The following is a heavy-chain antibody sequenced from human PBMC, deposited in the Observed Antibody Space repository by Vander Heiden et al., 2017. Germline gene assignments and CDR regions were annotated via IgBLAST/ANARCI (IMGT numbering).Heavy chain of an antibody. CDR3: ARNNIVLLVYALYYDYGLDL. CDR1: DGSFSDYY. D-gene: IGHD3-16*02. V-gene: IGHV4-34*01. Sequence: QVQLHQWGAGLLQPSETLSLTCALYDGSFSDYYWSWTRQAPGKGLEWIGEINHSGRTHYNPSLQSRASLSIDTSKNHFSLNLTSVTAADTGTYYCARNNIVLLVYALYYDYGLDLWGQGTTVTVSS. J-gene: IGHJ6*02. CDR2: INHSGRT.